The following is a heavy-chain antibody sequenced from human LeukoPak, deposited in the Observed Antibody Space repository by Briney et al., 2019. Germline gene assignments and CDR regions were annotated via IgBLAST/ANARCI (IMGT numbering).Heavy chain of an antibody. CDR3: ARDRQCISTSCYSYGMDV. CDR1: GYTFTSYG. J-gene: IGHJ6*02. CDR2: ISAYNGNT. V-gene: IGHV1-18*01. D-gene: IGHD2-2*02. Sequence: ASVKVSCKASGYTFTSYGISWVRQAPGQGLEWMGWISAYNGNTNYAQKLQGRVTMTTDTSTSTAYMELRSLRSDHTAVYYCARDRQCISTSCYSYGMDVWGQGTTVTVSS.